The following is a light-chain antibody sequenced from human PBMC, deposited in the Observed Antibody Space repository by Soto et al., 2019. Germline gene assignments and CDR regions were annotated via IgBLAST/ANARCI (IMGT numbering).Light chain of an antibody. V-gene: IGKV3-11*01. J-gene: IGKJ5*01. CDR2: DAS. Sequence: EIVLTQSPDTLSLSPGERATLSCRASQSVSSYLAWYQQKPGQAPRLLIFDASSRATGIPARFSGSGSGTDFTLTISSLEREDFAVYYCHQRSNWPRTFDQGTRLEIK. CDR3: HQRSNWPRT. CDR1: QSVSSY.